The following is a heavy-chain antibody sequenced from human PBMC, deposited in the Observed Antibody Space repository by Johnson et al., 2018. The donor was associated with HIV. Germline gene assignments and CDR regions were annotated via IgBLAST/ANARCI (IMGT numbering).Heavy chain of an antibody. CDR2: ISYDGSNK. Sequence: QVQLVESGGGVVQPGGSLRLSCVVSGFTFSSYALHWVRQAPGKGLEWVAVISYDGSNKFYTESVKGRFSISRDNSKNTLYLQMNSLRTEDTAVYYCARERGYYGNPAFDIWGQGTMVTVSS. J-gene: IGHJ3*02. CDR1: GFTFSSYA. CDR3: ARERGYYGNPAFDI. V-gene: IGHV3-30-3*01. D-gene: IGHD4-11*01.